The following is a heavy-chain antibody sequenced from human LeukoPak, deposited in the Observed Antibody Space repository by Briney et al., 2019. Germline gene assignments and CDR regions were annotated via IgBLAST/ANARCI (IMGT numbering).Heavy chain of an antibody. CDR2: IKQDGSEK. CDR3: ATEWFGELYDYYYYMDV. D-gene: IGHD3-10*01. CDR1: GFTFSSYA. J-gene: IGHJ6*03. V-gene: IGHV3-7*01. Sequence: GGSLRLSCAASGFTFSSYAMSWVRQAPGKGLEWVANIKQDGSEKYYVDSVKGRFTISRDNAKNSLYLQMNSLRAEDTAVYYCATEWFGELYDYYYYMDVWGKGTTVTVSS.